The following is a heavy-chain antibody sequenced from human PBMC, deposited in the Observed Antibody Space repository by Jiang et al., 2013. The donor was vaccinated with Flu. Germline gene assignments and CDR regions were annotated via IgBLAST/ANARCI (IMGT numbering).Heavy chain of an antibody. CDR3: ARHQDMATILSFDY. Sequence: LLKPSETLSLTCSVSGGSISSGSDYWGWIRQPPGKGLEWIGSIYYRGSTYYNPSLKSRVTLSVDTSRNQLSLKLSSVTAADTAVYYCARHQDMATILSFDYWGQGTLVTVSS. J-gene: IGHJ4*02. CDR1: GGSISSGSDY. CDR2: IYYRGST. V-gene: IGHV4-39*01. D-gene: IGHD5-24*01.